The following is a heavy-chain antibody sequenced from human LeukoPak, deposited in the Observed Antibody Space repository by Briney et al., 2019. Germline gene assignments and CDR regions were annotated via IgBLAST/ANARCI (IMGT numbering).Heavy chain of an antibody. CDR2: IYTSGST. Sequence: SETLSLTCTVSGGSISSGSYYWRWIRQPAGKGLEWIVRIYTSGSTNYNPSLKSRVTISVDTSKHQFSLKLSSVTAADTAVYYCARGLTGEYYLDYWGQGTLVTVSS. J-gene: IGHJ4*02. CDR3: ARGLTGEYYLDY. D-gene: IGHD7-27*01. V-gene: IGHV4-61*02. CDR1: GGSISSGSYY.